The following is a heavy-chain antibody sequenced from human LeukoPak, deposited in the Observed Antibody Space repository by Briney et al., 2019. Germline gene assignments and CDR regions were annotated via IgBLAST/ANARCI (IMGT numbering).Heavy chain of an antibody. V-gene: IGHV4-4*02. D-gene: IGHD1-1*01. CDR3: ARDRGTWNDDGFDY. CDR1: GGSISSSNW. J-gene: IGHJ4*02. CDR2: IYISGST. Sequence: SGTLSLTCAVSGGSISSSNWWSWVRQPPGKGLEWIGRIYISGSTNYNPSLKSRVTMSVDTSKNQFSLKLSSVTAADTAVYYCARDRGTWNDDGFDYWGQGTLVTVSS.